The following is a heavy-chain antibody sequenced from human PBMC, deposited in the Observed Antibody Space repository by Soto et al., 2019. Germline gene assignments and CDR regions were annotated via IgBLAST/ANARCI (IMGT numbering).Heavy chain of an antibody. Sequence: QVQLQESGPGLVKPSQTLSLTCTVSGGSISSGGYYWSWIRQHPGKGLEWIGYIYYSGSTYYNPSLKSRVTVSVDTSKNQFSRKLSSVTAADTAVYYCARDLSDYYYGMDVWGQGTTVTVSS. CDR2: IYYSGST. D-gene: IGHD3-10*01. V-gene: IGHV4-31*03. J-gene: IGHJ6*02. CDR1: GGSISSGGYY. CDR3: ARDLSDYYYGMDV.